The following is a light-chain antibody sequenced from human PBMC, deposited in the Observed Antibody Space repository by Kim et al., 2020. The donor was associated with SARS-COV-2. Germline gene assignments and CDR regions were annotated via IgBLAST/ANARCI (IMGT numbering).Light chain of an antibody. Sequence: DIQMTQSPSSLSASVGDRVTITCRASQSISTYLNWYQRKPGRAPKLLIFAASILQSGVPSRFSGSGSGTDFTLTISSLQPEDFATYYRQHSSSSKTFGEGTKVDIK. CDR3: QHSSSSKT. J-gene: IGKJ1*01. V-gene: IGKV1-39*01. CDR1: QSISTY. CDR2: AAS.